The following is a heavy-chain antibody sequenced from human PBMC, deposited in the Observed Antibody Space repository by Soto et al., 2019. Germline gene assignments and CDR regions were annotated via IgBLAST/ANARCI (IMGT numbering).Heavy chain of an antibody. Sequence: QVQLVQSGAEVKKPGSSVKVSCKASGGTFSSYTITWVRQAPGQGLAWMGRIVPILGIPNYAQKFQGRVTITADKSTSTANMELSSLRYEDTAVYYCDEMRGRYGMDVWGQGTTVTVYS. J-gene: IGHJ6*02. V-gene: IGHV1-69*02. CDR3: DEMRGRYGMDV. D-gene: IGHD1-1*01. CDR2: IVPILGIP. CDR1: GGTFSSYT.